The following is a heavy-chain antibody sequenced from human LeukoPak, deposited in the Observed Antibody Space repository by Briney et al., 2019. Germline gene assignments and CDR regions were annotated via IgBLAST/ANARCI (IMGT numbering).Heavy chain of an antibody. CDR2: ISKGSGYI. Sequence: GGSLRLSCVGSGFTFSNYSFNWVRQAPGKGLEWVSSISKGSGYIYQTDSVKGRFTISRDNAKNSLFLEMNSMRAEDTAVYYCAMGSFGDPLALWGQGTLVTVSS. V-gene: IGHV3-21*01. J-gene: IGHJ4*02. D-gene: IGHD3-10*01. CDR1: GFTFSNYS. CDR3: AMGSFGDPLAL.